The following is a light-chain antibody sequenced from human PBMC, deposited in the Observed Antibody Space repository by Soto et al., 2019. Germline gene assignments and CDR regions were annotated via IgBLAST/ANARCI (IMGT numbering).Light chain of an antibody. Sequence: DIQLTQSPSFLSASVGDRVTITCRASQGISTFLAWYQQRPGKAPKLLIYAASTLQSGVPSTFSGSGSGTEVTLTISSLEPEDFATYYCQQVISYPPGFGPGTKVDIK. CDR2: AAS. CDR1: QGISTF. V-gene: IGKV1-9*01. CDR3: QQVISYPPG. J-gene: IGKJ3*01.